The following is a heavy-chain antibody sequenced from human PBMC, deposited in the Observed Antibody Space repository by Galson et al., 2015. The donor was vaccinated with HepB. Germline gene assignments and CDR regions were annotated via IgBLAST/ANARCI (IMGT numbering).Heavy chain of an antibody. CDR3: ESRGYTMVRGVIMEGFYFDY. J-gene: IGHJ4*02. CDR1: GFTFSSYS. V-gene: IGHV3-21*01. D-gene: IGHD3-10*01. CDR2: ISSSSSYI. Sequence: SLRLSCAASGFTFSSYSMNWVRQAPGKGLEWVSSISSSSSYIYYADSVKGRFTISRDNAKNSLYLQMNSLRAEDTAVYYCESRGYTMVRGVIMEGFYFDYRCQGTLVPVS.